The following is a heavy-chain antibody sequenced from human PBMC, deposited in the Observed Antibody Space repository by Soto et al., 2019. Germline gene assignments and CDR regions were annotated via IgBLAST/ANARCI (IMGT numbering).Heavy chain of an antibody. Sequence: SETLSLTCTVSGGSISSYYWSWIRQPPGKGLEWIGYIYYSGSTNYNPSLKSRVTISVDTSKNQFSLKLSSVTAADTAVYYCARARQLDYFDYWGQGTLVTVSS. V-gene: IGHV4-59*08. CDR1: GGSISSYY. CDR3: ARARQLDYFDY. CDR2: IYYSGST. D-gene: IGHD6-6*01. J-gene: IGHJ4*02.